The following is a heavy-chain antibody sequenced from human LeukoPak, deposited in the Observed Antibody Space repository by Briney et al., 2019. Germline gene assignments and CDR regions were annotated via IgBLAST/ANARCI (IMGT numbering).Heavy chain of an antibody. D-gene: IGHD3-22*01. CDR3: ARAYDSSGRGFDY. Sequence: SETLSLTCTVSGGSLSSYYWSWIRQPRGKGLEGIGYIYYSGSTNYNPSLKSRVTISVDTSKNQFSLKLSSVTAADTAVYYCARAYDSSGRGFDYWGQGTLVTVSS. CDR2: IYYSGST. CDR1: GGSLSSYY. J-gene: IGHJ4*02. V-gene: IGHV4-59*01.